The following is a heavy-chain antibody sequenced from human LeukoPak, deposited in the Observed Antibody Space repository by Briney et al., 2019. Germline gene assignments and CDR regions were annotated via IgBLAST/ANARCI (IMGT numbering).Heavy chain of an antibody. CDR2: VSADGRTQ. V-gene: IGHV3-30*03. D-gene: IGHD2-2*01. CDR3: ARVAAPAVPGYFDY. Sequence: GGSLRLSCAASGFTFRTYSIHWVRQAPGKGLEWVTVVSADGRTQLYSDSVKGRFTISRDNSLNTLHLQMNSLRTEDTAVYYCARVAAPAVPGYFDYWGQGTLVTVSS. CDR1: GFTFRTYS. J-gene: IGHJ4*02.